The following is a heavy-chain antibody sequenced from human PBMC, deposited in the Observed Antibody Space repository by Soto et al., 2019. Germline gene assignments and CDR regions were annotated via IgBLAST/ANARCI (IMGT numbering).Heavy chain of an antibody. CDR1: GSSFTSLD. V-gene: IGHV1-2*02. Sequence: GASVKVSCKASGSSFTSLDINWVRQAPGHGLEWMGWINPKTGDTNYAQNFQGRVTMTRDTSISTAYMELSRLTSDDTALYYCARQLAYCGGDCYTEPIDYWGQGTPVTVS. J-gene: IGHJ4*02. D-gene: IGHD2-21*02. CDR2: INPKTGDT. CDR3: ARQLAYCGGDCYTEPIDY.